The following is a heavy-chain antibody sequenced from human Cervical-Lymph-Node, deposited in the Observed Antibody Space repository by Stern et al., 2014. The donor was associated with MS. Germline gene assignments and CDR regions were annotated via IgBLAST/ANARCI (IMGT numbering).Heavy chain of an antibody. CDR2: IFPGGSDI. V-gene: IGHV5-51*01. J-gene: IGHJ4*02. CDR3: ARQRYFDY. CDR1: GYTFTSYW. Sequence: EVQLVESGPEVKRPGESLKISCQASGYTFTSYWIGWVRQMPGKGLEWIAIIFPGGSDIRYSPSFQGQFTISADKSSSPADLQWNNLKASDTAIYYCARQRYFDYWGQGTLVTVSS.